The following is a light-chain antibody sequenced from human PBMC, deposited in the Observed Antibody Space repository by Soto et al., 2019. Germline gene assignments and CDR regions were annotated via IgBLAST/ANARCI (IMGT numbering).Light chain of an antibody. V-gene: IGLV2-8*01. J-gene: IGLJ1*01. CDR2: EVS. CDR1: SNDVGGYNY. Sequence: QSALTQPPSASGSPGQSVTISCTGTSNDVGGYNYVSWYQQHPGKAPKLMIFEVSKRPSGVPDRFSGSKSGRMASLTVSGLQAEDEAGYYCSSYAGNNDYVFGTGTKLTVL. CDR3: SSYAGNNDYV.